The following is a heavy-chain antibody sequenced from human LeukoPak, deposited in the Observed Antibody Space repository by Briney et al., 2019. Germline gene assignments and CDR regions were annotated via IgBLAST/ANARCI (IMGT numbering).Heavy chain of an antibody. CDR3: ARDLITVTKGFDI. J-gene: IGHJ3*02. V-gene: IGHV4-59*11. D-gene: IGHD4-17*01. CDR2: ISYIGST. Sequence: PSETLSLTCAVSTDSISSHYWSWIRQPLGRGLEWIGYISYIGSTNYNPSLKSRVTISIDTSKNQFSLKLRSVTAADTAVYYCARDLITVTKGFDIWGQGTMVSVSS. CDR1: TDSISSHY.